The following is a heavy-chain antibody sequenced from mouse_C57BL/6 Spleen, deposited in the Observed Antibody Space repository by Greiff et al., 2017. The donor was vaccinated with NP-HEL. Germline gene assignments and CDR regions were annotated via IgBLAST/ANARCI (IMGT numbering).Heavy chain of an antibody. CDR1: GYTFTSYW. Sequence: QVHLQQPGAELVMPGASVKLSCKASGYTFTSYWMHWVKQRPGQGLEWIGEIDPSDSYTNYNQKFKGKSTLTVDKSSSTAYMQLSSLTSEDSAVYYCARRITTVVFDYWGQGTTLTVSS. CDR3: ARRITTVVFDY. J-gene: IGHJ2*01. V-gene: IGHV1-69*01. CDR2: IDPSDSYT. D-gene: IGHD1-1*01.